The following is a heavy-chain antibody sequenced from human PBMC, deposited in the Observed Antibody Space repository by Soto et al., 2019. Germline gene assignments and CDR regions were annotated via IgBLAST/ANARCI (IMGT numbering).Heavy chain of an antibody. V-gene: IGHV3-48*02. CDR3: ARGRYCSSTSCYTRWAYYYYGMDV. CDR2: ISSSSSTI. J-gene: IGHJ6*02. CDR1: GFTFSSYS. D-gene: IGHD2-2*02. Sequence: PGGSLRLSCAASGFTFSSYSMNWVRQAPGKGLEWVSYISSSSSTIYYADSVKGRFTISRDNAKNSLYLQTNSLRDEDTAVYYWARGRYCSSTSCYTRWAYYYYGMDVWGQGTTVTVSS.